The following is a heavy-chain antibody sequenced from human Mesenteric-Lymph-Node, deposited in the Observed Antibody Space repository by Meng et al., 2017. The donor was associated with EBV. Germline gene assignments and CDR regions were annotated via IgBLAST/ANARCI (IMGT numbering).Heavy chain of an antibody. D-gene: IGHD3-10*01. J-gene: IGHJ4*02. V-gene: IGHV4-39*07. Sequence: QLQLQESGPGLVKPSETLSLTCTVSGGSISSSSYYWGWIRQPPGKGLEWIGSIYYTGNTYYNPSLKSRVTISEDTSKNQFSLKLSSVTAADTAVFYCARDYGLGSGYLDYWGPGTLVTVSS. CDR2: IYYTGNT. CDR3: ARDYGLGSGYLDY. CDR1: GGSISSSSYY.